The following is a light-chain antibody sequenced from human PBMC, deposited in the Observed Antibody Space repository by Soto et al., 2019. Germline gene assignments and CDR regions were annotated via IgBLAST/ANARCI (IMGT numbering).Light chain of an antibody. Sequence: IVMTQSPATLSVSPGERVTLSCRASQSISSNLAWYQQKPGQAPRLLIYGASTRATGISATFSGSGSGTDFTLTISSLQSEDFAVYYCQQYNNWPPWTFGQGTKVEIK. CDR2: GAS. V-gene: IGKV3-15*01. CDR1: QSISSN. CDR3: QQYNNWPPWT. J-gene: IGKJ1*01.